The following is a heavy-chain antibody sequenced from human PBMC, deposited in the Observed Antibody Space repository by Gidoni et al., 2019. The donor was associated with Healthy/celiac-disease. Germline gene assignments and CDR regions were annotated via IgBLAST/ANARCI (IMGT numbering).Heavy chain of an antibody. V-gene: IGHV3-72*01. D-gene: IGHD2-15*01. J-gene: IGHJ3*02. CDR2: TRSKVNSYTT. Sequence: EVQLVESGGGLLQPGGSLRLHCAASGSTFSDNYMDWVRQAPGKGLGCVVRTRSKVNSYTTYYAGSVKGSFTISRDDSKISLYRQMNSLKAEYTAVYCCARAIYSFDIWGQGTMVIVSS. CDR3: ARAIYSFDI. CDR1: GSTFSDNY.